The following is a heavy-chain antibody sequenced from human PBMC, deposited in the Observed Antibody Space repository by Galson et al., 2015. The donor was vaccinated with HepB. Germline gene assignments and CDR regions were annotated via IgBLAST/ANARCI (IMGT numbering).Heavy chain of an antibody. J-gene: IGHJ4*02. Sequence: LSLTCAVSGASFSGYYWSWIRQSPGKGLEWIGEINPSGSTNYNPSLKSRVTISVDTSKNQFSLKLSSVTAADTAVYYCARGGGCSGGSCYPTDYWGQGTLVTVSP. CDR1: GASFSGYY. V-gene: IGHV4-34*01. CDR2: INPSGST. CDR3: ARGGGCSGGSCYPTDY. D-gene: IGHD2-15*01.